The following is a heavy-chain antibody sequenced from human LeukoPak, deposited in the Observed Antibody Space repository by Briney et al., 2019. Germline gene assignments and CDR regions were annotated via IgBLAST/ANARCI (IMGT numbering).Heavy chain of an antibody. Sequence: SETLSLTCTASGGSISSYYWSWIRQPPGKGLEWIGYIYYSGSTNYNPSLKSRVTISVDTSKNQFSLKLSSVTAADTAVYYCARVRSSSWYFDYWGQGTLVTVSS. CDR3: ARVRSSSWYFDY. V-gene: IGHV4-59*01. D-gene: IGHD6-13*01. J-gene: IGHJ4*02. CDR1: GGSISSYY. CDR2: IYYSGST.